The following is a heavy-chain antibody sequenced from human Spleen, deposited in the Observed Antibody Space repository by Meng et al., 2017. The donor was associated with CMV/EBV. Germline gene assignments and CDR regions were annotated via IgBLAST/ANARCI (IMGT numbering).Heavy chain of an antibody. CDR1: GYTFTGYY. Sequence: ASVKVSCKASGYTFTGYYMYWVRQAPGQGLEWMGWINPNSGGTNYAQKFQGRVTMTRDTSISTAYMVLSSLRSDDTAVYYCARDRDTLVFGVITLSPGDYWGQGTLVTVSS. V-gene: IGHV1-2*02. D-gene: IGHD3-3*01. J-gene: IGHJ4*02. CDR2: INPNSGGT. CDR3: ARDRDTLVFGVITLSPGDY.